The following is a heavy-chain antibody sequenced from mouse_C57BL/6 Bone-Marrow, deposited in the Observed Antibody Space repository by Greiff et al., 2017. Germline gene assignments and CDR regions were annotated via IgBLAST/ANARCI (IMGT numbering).Heavy chain of an antibody. CDR1: GYTFTSYW. J-gene: IGHJ4*01. V-gene: IGHV1-59*01. CDR3: ANPTQDY. D-gene: IGHD1-1*01. CDR2: IDPSDSYT. Sequence: QVQLQQPGAELVRPGTSVKLSCKASGYTFTSYWMHWVKQRPGHGLEWIGVIDPSDSYTNYNQKFKGKATLTVDTSSSTAYMQLSSLTSEDSAVYYCANPTQDYGGQGTSVTVSS.